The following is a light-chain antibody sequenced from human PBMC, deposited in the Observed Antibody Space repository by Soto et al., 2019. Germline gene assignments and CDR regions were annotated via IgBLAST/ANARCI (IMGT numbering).Light chain of an antibody. CDR1: SSDVGGYNY. J-gene: IGLJ1*01. Sequence: QSALTQPASVSGSPGQSITISCTGTSSDVGGYNYVSWYQQYPGKAPKLMIYEVSNRPSGVSNRFSGSKSDNTASLTISGLQAEDEADYYCTSYIRSSTLDYVFGTGTKVTVL. CDR2: EVS. V-gene: IGLV2-14*01. CDR3: TSYIRSSTLDYV.